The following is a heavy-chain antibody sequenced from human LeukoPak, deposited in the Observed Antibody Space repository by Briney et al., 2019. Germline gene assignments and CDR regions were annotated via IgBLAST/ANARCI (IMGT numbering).Heavy chain of an antibody. Sequence: ASVKVSCKASGYTFTGYYMHWVRQAPGQGLEWMGWINPNSGGTNYAQKFQGRVTMTRDTSISTAYMELSRLRSEDTAVYYCARSGGEPMAAAGTHYYYYYYMDVWGKGTTVTVSS. D-gene: IGHD6-13*01. CDR3: ARSGGEPMAAAGTHYYYYYYMDV. J-gene: IGHJ6*03. V-gene: IGHV1-2*02. CDR2: INPNSGGT. CDR1: GYTFTGYY.